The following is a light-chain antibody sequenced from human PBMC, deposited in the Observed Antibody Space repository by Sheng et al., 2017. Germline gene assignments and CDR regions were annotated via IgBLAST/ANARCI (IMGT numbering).Light chain of an antibody. Sequence: AIRMTQSPSSFSASTGDRVTITCRASQGISSYLAWYQQKPGKAPKLLIYAASTLQSGVPSRFSGSGSGTEFTLTISSLQPEDFATYYCQQLNSYHTFGQGTKLEIK. J-gene: IGKJ2*01. CDR2: AAS. CDR1: QGISSY. CDR3: QQLNSYHT. V-gene: IGKV1-8*01.